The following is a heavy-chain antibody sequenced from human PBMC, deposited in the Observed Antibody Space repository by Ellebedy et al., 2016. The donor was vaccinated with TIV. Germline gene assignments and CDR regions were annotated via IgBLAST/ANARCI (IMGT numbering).Heavy chain of an antibody. CDR2: VNDGNNP. D-gene: IGHD1/OR15-1a*01. V-gene: IGHV3-23*01. Sequence: GESLKISCAASGFTLSNYAMSWVRQAPGQGLQWVASVNDGNNPYYAESARGRFTISRDTFMNTVSLQMNSLIAEDTAVYYCAKLPVAYNWNNADDYWGQGTLVTVSS. CDR3: AKLPVAYNWNNADDY. J-gene: IGHJ4*02. CDR1: GFTLSNYA.